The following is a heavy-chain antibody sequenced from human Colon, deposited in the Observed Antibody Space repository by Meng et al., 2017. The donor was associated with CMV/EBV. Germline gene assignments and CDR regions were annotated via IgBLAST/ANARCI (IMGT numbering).Heavy chain of an antibody. CDR1: GFSFNTPGVG. Sequence: SGPTLVKPTQTLTLTCTFSGFSFNTPGVGVGWVRQPPGKALEWLALIYGNDDKRYNSSLRSRLTIIKDTSKNQVVLTMTNMDPVDTATYYCAHRGRGRIMRFVERTPNWFDPWGQGTLVTVSS. CDR2: IYGNDDK. V-gene: IGHV2-5*01. CDR3: AHRGRGRIMRFVERTPNWFDP. D-gene: IGHD3-3*01. J-gene: IGHJ5*02.